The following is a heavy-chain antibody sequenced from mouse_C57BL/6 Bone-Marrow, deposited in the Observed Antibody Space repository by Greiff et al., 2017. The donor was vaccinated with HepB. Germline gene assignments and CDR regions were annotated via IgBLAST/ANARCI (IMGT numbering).Heavy chain of an antibody. Sequence: VQLQQSGAELVRPGASVKLSCTASGFNIKDDYMHWVKQRPEQGLEWIGWIDPENGDTEYASKFQGKATITADTSSNTAYLQLSSLTSEDTAVYYSTTEDYDGFAYWGQGTLVTVSA. D-gene: IGHD2-4*01. CDR3: TTEDYDGFAY. V-gene: IGHV14-4*01. J-gene: IGHJ3*01. CDR2: IDPENGDT. CDR1: GFNIKDDY.